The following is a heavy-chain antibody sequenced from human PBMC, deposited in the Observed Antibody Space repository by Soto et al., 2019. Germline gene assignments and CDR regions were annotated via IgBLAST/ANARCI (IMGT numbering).Heavy chain of an antibody. CDR1: GGSISSYY. Sequence: SETLSLTCTVSGGSISSYYWSWIRQPPGKGLEWIGYIYYSGSTNYNPSLKSRVTISVDTSKNQFSLKLSSVTAADTAVYYCAREPRLRYFDWLSSDHDAFDIWGQGTMVTVSS. D-gene: IGHD3-9*01. J-gene: IGHJ3*02. CDR2: IYYSGST. CDR3: AREPRLRYFDWLSSDHDAFDI. V-gene: IGHV4-59*01.